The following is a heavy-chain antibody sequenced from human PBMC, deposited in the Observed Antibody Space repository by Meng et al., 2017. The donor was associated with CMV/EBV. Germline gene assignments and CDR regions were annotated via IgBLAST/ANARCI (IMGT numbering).Heavy chain of an antibody. Sequence: SETLSLTCTVSGYSISSGYYWSWIRQPPGKGLEWIGSIYHSGSTYYNPSLKSRVTISVDTSKNQFSLKLSSVTAADTAVYYCARVGGSLPDYWGQGTLVTVSS. D-gene: IGHD1-26*01. CDR2: IYHSGST. CDR3: ARVGGSLPDY. J-gene: IGHJ4*02. V-gene: IGHV4-38-2*02. CDR1: GYSISSGYY.